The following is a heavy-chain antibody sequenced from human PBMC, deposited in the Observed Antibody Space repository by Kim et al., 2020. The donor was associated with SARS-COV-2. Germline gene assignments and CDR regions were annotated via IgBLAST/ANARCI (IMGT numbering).Heavy chain of an antibody. D-gene: IGHD3-16*02. CDR2: ISSSGSTI. CDR1: GFTFSSYE. V-gene: IGHV3-48*03. J-gene: IGHJ4*02. Sequence: GGSLRLSCAASGFTFSSYEMNWVRQAPGKGLEWVSYISSSGSTIYYADSVKGRFTISRDNAKNSLYLQMNSLRAEDTAVYYCTFWGSYRSAVYWGQGTLVTVSS. CDR3: TFWGSYRSAVY.